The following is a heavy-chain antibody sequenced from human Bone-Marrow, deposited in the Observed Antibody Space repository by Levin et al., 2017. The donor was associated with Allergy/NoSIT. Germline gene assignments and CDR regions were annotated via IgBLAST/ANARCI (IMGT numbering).Heavy chain of an antibody. CDR3: ARTFCSGEHCYVGDF. CDR1: GFIFSDHY. V-gene: IGHV3-72*01. Sequence: GESLKISCAASGFIFSDHYMDWVRQAPGKGPEWVGRIRDKARSYTTEYAASVKGRFTISRDDSRNSLYLHMNSLNIEDMAVYYCARTFCSGEHCYVGDFWGQGILVTVSS. D-gene: IGHD6-25*01. CDR2: IRDKARSYTT. J-gene: IGHJ4*02.